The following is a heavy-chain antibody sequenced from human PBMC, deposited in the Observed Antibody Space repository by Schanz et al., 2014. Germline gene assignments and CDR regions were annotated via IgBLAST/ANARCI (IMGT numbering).Heavy chain of an antibody. CDR2: VNPGGGST. V-gene: IGHV1-46*01. J-gene: IGHJ4*02. CDR1: GYPFTNYY. D-gene: IGHD2-15*01. CDR3: ARGSLAGYVALLMAANDY. Sequence: QVHLEQSGPEVKKPGASVKLSCRASGYPFTNYYIHWVRQAPGQGLEWMGIVNPGGGSTSVAQRFQTRVTLTRYTSTGTAYLGLTRLRFEDTAVYYCARGSLAGYVALLMAANDYWGQGTLLTVSS.